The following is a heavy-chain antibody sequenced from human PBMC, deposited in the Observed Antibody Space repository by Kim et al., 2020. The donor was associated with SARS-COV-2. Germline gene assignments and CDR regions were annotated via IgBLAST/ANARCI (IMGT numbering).Heavy chain of an antibody. J-gene: IGHJ4*02. V-gene: IGHV3-15*01. CDR3: TTGLFYIVRGIVNDY. D-gene: IGHD3-10*01. Sequence: APLKDRFTISRDESRETLYLQMNSLTPEDTAVYCCTTGLFYIVRGIVNDYWGQGTLVTVSS.